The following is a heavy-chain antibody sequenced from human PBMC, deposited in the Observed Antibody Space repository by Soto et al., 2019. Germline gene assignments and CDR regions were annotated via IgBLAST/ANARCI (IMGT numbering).Heavy chain of an antibody. CDR2: IIPIFGTA. CDR3: AREGATYYDFWSGYYACDP. V-gene: IGHV1-69*01. Sequence: QVQLVQSGAEVKKPGSSVKVSCKASGGTFSSYAISWVRQAPGQGLEWMGGIIPIFGTANYAQKFQGRVTITADESTSTAYMELSSLRSEDSAVYYCAREGATYYDFWSGYYACDPWRQGGLVSVSS. CDR1: GGTFSSYA. D-gene: IGHD3-3*01. J-gene: IGHJ5*02.